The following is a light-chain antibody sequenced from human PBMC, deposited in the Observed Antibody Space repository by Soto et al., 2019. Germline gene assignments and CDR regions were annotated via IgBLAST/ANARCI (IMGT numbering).Light chain of an antibody. V-gene: IGKV1-5*03. CDR2: KAS. CDR3: QHYYSYSEA. CDR1: QSISSW. Sequence: DIQMTLSPSTLSASVGDRVTITCRASQSISSWLDWYQQKPGKAPKLLIYKASTLKSGVPSRFSGSGSGTEFTLTISSLQPDDFATYYCQHYYSYSEAFGQGTKVDI. J-gene: IGKJ1*01.